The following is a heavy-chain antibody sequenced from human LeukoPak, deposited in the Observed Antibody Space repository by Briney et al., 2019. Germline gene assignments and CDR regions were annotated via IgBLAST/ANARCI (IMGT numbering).Heavy chain of an antibody. CDR3: ARGPSTTIFGVVIIVPDFDY. CDR2: INPNSGGT. J-gene: IGHJ4*02. D-gene: IGHD3-3*01. V-gene: IGHV1-2*02. Sequence: ASVKVSCKASGYTFTGYYMHRVRQAPGQGLEWMGWINPNSGGTNYAQKFQGRVTMTRDTSISTAYMELSRLRSDDTAVYYCARGPSTTIFGVVIIVPDFDYWGQGTLVTVSS. CDR1: GYTFTGYY.